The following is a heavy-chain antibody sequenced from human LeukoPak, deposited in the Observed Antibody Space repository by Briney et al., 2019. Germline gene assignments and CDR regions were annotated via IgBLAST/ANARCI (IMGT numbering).Heavy chain of an antibody. CDR1: GYTFTSYD. J-gene: IGHJ5*02. D-gene: IGHD6-25*01. CDR3: ARGSPYSSGEDWFDP. Sequence: ASVTVSCKASGYTFTSYDINWVRQATGQGLEWMGWMNPNSGNTGYAQKFQGRVTITRNTSISTAYMELSSLRSEDTAVYYCARGSPYSSGEDWFDPWGQGTLVTVSS. V-gene: IGHV1-8*03. CDR2: MNPNSGNT.